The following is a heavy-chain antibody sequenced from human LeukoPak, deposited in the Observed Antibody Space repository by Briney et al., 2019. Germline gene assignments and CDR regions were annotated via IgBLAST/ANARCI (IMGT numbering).Heavy chain of an antibody. CDR1: GYTFTSYG. J-gene: IGHJ4*02. D-gene: IGHD2-15*01. V-gene: IGHV1-18*01. Sequence: ASVKVSCKASGYTFTSYGISWVRQAPGQGLEWMGWISAYNGNTNYAQKLQGRVTMTTDTSTSTAYMELRSLRSDDTAVYYCARGYCSGGSCGRYSYPDYWGQGTLVTVSS. CDR3: ARGYCSGGSCGRYSYPDY. CDR2: ISAYNGNT.